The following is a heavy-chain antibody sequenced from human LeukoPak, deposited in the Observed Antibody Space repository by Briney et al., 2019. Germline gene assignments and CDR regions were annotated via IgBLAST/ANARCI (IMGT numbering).Heavy chain of an antibody. CDR2: IGSSVSTR. D-gene: IGHD3-3*01. CDR3: AREGSDFWSGYSKGYFDY. J-gene: IGHJ4*02. Sequence: GGSLRLSCAVSGFTFSSYNMNWVRRAPGKGLEWVSYIGSSVSTRYYADSVKGRFTISRDNGKHSLYLQLNSLRAEDTAVYYCAREGSDFWSGYSKGYFDYWGQGILVTVSS. CDR1: GFTFSSYN. V-gene: IGHV3-48*01.